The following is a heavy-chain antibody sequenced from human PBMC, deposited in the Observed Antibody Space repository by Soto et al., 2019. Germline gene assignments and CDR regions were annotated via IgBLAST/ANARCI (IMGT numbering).Heavy chain of an antibody. Sequence: QVQVVQSGAEEKKSGSSVRVSCTVSGGTYTNYAVNWVRQAPGHGLEWMGASVPLFASTKYAQKLQDRVTITAEKSTSTVYMELSSLTSEDTAVYYCARGVPYYYNSIGFALNYWGQGTLVTVSS. V-gene: IGHV1-69*06. CDR1: GGTYTNYA. CDR3: ARGVPYYYNSIGFALNY. D-gene: IGHD3-22*01. CDR2: SVPLFAST. J-gene: IGHJ4*02.